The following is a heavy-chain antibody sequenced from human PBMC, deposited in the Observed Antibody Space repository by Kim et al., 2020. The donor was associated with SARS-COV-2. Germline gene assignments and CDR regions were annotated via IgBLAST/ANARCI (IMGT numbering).Heavy chain of an antibody. V-gene: IGHV4-59*11. CDR1: GGSISSHY. D-gene: IGHD3-9*01. CDR2: INYSGST. Sequence: ETLSLTCTVSGGSISSHYWSWIRQPPGKGLEWIGYINYSGSTNYSPSLKSRVTISVDTSKNQFSLKLRSVTAADTALYYCARDAAYYDILSGFSPYFYFDLWGRGTLVTVSS. CDR3: ARDAAYYDILSGFSPYFYFDL. J-gene: IGHJ2*01.